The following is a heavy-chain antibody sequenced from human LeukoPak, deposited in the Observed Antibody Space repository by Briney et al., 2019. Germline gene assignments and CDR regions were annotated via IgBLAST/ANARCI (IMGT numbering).Heavy chain of an antibody. Sequence: GESLKISCKGSGYSFTSYWIGWVRRMPGKGLEWMGIIYPGDSDTRYSRSFQGQVTISADKSITTAYLQWSSLKASDTAMYYCARHAAVSTSSTWYFDYWGQGTLVTVSS. J-gene: IGHJ4*02. V-gene: IGHV5-51*01. D-gene: IGHD6-13*01. CDR1: GYSFTSYW. CDR2: IYPGDSDT. CDR3: ARHAAVSTSSTWYFDY.